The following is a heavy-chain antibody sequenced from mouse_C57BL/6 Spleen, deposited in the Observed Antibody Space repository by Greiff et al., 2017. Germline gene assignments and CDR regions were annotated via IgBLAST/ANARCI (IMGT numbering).Heavy chain of an antibody. J-gene: IGHJ4*01. CDR2: FYPGSGSI. CDR3: ARHEDDDYPYYAMDY. V-gene: IGHV1-62-2*01. CDR1: GYTFTEYT. Sequence: QVHVKQSGAELVKPGASVKLSCKASGYTFTEYTIHWVKQRSGQGLEWIGWFYPGSGSIKYNEKFKDKATLTADKSSSTVYMELSRLTSEDSAVYFCARHEDDDYPYYAMDYWGQGTSVTVSS. D-gene: IGHD2-4*01.